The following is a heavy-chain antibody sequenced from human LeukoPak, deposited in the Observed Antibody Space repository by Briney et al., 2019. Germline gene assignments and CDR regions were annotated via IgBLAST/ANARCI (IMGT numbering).Heavy chain of an antibody. CDR3: ARAYGSGSYYHNYYYYMDV. CDR2: IYYSGST. Sequence: SETLSLTGTVSGGSISSYYWSWIRQPPGKGLEWIGYIYYSGSTNYNPSLKSRVTISVDTSKNQFSLKLSSVTAADTAVYYCARAYGSGSYYHNYYYYMDVWGKGTTVTISS. CDR1: GGSISSYY. D-gene: IGHD3-10*01. V-gene: IGHV4-59*01. J-gene: IGHJ6*03.